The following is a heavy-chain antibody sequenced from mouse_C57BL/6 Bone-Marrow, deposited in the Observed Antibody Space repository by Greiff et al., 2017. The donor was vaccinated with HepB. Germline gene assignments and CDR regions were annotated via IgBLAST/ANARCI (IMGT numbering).Heavy chain of an antibody. CDR1: GYTFTDYN. CDR2: INPNNGGT. V-gene: IGHV1-22*01. D-gene: IGHD2-13*01. Sequence: VHVKQSGPELVKPGASVKMSCKASGYTFTDYNMHWVKQSHGKSLEWIGYINPNNGGTSYNQKFKGKATLTVNKSSSTAYMELRSLTSEDSAVYYCADYWAMDYWGQGTSVTVSS. CDR3: ADYWAMDY. J-gene: IGHJ4*01.